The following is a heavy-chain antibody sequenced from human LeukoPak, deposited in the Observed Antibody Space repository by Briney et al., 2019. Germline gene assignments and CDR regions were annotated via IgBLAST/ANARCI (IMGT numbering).Heavy chain of an antibody. CDR2: INHSGST. CDR3: ARANPNSSSWYADY. CDR1: GGSFSDYY. J-gene: IGHJ4*02. Sequence: SETLSLTCAVYGGSFSDYYWSWIRQPPGKGLEWIGEINHSGSTNYNPSLKSRVTISADSSKNQFSLKLSSVTAADTAVYYCARANPNSSSWYADYWGQGTLVTVSS. V-gene: IGHV4-34*01. D-gene: IGHD6-13*01.